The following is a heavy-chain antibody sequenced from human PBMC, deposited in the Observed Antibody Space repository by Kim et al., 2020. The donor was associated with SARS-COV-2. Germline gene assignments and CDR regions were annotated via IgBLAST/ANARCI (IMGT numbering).Heavy chain of an antibody. CDR1: GFTFSSYW. CDR3: ARDYDYVWGGYYYYYGMDV. V-gene: IGHV3-74*01. D-gene: IGHD3-16*01. J-gene: IGHJ6*02. CDR2: INSDGSST. Sequence: GGSLRLSCAASGFTFSSYWMHWVRQAPGKGLVWVSRINSDGSSTSYADSVKGRFTISRDNAKNTLYLQMNSLRAEDTAVYYCARDYDYVWGGYYYYYGMDVWGQGTTVTVSS.